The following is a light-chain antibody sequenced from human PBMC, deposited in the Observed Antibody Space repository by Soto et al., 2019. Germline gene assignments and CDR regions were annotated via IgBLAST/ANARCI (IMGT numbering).Light chain of an antibody. Sequence: QLVLTQSPSASASLGASVKLTCTLSSGHSRYAIAWHQQQSEKGPRYLMKVNSDGSHSKGAGIPDRFSGSSSGAERYLTISSLQSEDEADYYCQTWGTGIHVVFGGGTKVTVL. CDR2: VNSDGSH. V-gene: IGLV4-69*02. J-gene: IGLJ2*01. CDR1: SGHSRYA. CDR3: QTWGTGIHVV.